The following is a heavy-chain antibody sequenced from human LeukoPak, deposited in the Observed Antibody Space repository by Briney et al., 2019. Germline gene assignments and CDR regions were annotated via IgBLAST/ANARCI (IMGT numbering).Heavy chain of an antibody. D-gene: IGHD3-3*01. CDR1: GGTLSSDY. CDR2: IIPIFGTA. J-gene: IGHJ4*02. Sequence: SVKVSCKASGGTLSSDYFHWVRQAPGQGLEWMGGIIPIFGTANYAQKFQGRVTITTDESTSTAYMELSSLRSEDTAVYYCARGASDFWSGYYTFDYWGQGTLVTVSS. CDR3: ARGASDFWSGYYTFDY. V-gene: IGHV1-69*05.